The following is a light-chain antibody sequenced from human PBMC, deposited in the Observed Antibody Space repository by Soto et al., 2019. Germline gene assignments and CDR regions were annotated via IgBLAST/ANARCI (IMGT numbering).Light chain of an antibody. CDR1: QSISSW. J-gene: IGKJ4*01. CDR2: DSS. Sequence: MTQSPSILSASVGDRVTITCRASQSISSWLAWYQQKPGQTPRLLIYDSSTRAIGIPTRFTGSRSGTEFTLTINGLQSEDFAVYYCQRYNNWPLTFGGGAKVDI. V-gene: IGKV3-15*01. CDR3: QRYNNWPLT.